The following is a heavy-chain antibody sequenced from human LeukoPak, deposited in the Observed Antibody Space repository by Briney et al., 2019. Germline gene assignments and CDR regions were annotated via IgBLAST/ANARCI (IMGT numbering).Heavy chain of an antibody. CDR1: GYTFTGYY. CDR2: INPNSGGT. D-gene: IGHD4/OR15-4a*01. Sequence: ASVKVSCKASGYTFTGYYMHWVRQAPGQGLEWMGWINPNSGGTNYAQKFQGRVTMTEDTSTDTAYMELSRLRSDDTAVYYCARLTGFDPWGQGTLVTVSS. CDR3: ARLTGFDP. V-gene: IGHV1-2*02. J-gene: IGHJ5*02.